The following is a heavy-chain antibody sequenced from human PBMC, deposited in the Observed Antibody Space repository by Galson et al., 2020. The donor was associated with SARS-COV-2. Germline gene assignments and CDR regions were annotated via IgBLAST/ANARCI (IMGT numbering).Heavy chain of an antibody. D-gene: IGHD1-26*01. J-gene: IGHJ4*02. CDR1: GFIFSNFG. CDR2: VWYAGNNK. CDR3: ARKLLVGAVDY. V-gene: IGHV3-33*01. Sequence: GESLKISCAASGFIFSNFGMHWVRQAPGKGMERVAVVWYAGNNKDYADSVKGRFTITRDNSNNTLYLQMNSLRAEDTAVYFCARKLLVGAVDYWGQGTLVTVSS.